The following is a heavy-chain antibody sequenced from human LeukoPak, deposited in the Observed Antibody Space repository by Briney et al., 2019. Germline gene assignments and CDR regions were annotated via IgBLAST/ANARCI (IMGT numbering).Heavy chain of an antibody. Sequence: SETLSLTCTVSGGSISSGSYYWGWIRQPPGKGLERIGTIYYSGSTYYNPSLKSRVTISLDKSKNQFSLKLSSVTAADTAVYYCARGGAHNAFDIWGQGTMVTVSS. D-gene: IGHD1-26*01. J-gene: IGHJ3*02. CDR3: ARGGAHNAFDI. V-gene: IGHV4-39*07. CDR1: GGSISSGSYY. CDR2: IYYSGST.